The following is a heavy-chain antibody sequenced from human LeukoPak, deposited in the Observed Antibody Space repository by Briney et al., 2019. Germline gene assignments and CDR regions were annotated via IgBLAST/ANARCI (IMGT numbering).Heavy chain of an antibody. Sequence: YPSETLSLTCTVSGDSINSLDLWSWVRQPPGKGLEWIGEMYLSGTTHSNPSVKSRVTISIDKSKNQFFLNLSSVTAADTAVYYCAGLVGRYSSGLYYYYFDYWGQGTLVTVSS. J-gene: IGHJ4*02. CDR3: AGLVGRYSSGLYYYYFDY. CDR1: GDSINSLDL. CDR2: MYLSGTT. V-gene: IGHV4-4*02. D-gene: IGHD3-22*01.